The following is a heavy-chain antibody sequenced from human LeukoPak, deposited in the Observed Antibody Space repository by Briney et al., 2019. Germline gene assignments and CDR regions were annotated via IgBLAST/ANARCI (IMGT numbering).Heavy chain of an antibody. CDR1: GFTFSSYG. D-gene: IGHD4-11*01. CDR3: ATTVTTSYWFDP. V-gene: IGHV3-30*02. J-gene: IGHJ5*02. Sequence: GGSLRLSCVGSGFTFSSYGMHWVRQAPGKGLEWVAFIRYDGSNKYYADSVKGRFTISRDNSKNTLYLQMNSLRAEDTAVYYCATTVTTSYWFDPWGQGTLVTVSS. CDR2: IRYDGSNK.